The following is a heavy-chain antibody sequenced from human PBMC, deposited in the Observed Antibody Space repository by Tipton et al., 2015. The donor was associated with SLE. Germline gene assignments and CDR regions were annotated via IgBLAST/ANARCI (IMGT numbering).Heavy chain of an antibody. D-gene: IGHD6-25*01. J-gene: IGHJ6*02. Sequence: LRLSCTVSGGSISSYYWSWIRQPPGKGLEWIGYIYYSGSTNYNPSLKSRVTISVDTSKNQFSLKLSSVTAADTAVHYCARRAATSFYYYCMDVWGQGPTVTVSS. V-gene: IGHV4-59*08. CDR3: ARRAATSFYYYCMDV. CDR1: GGSISSYY. CDR2: IYYSGST.